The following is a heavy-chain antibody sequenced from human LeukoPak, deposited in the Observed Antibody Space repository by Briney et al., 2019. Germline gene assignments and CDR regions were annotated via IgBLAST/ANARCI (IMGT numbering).Heavy chain of an antibody. Sequence: SETLSLTCTVSGGSISSYYWSWIRQPPGKGLEWIGYIYTSGSTNYNPSLKSRVTISVDTSENQFSLKLSSVTAADTAVYYCARHTRGNWFDPWGQGTLVTVSS. J-gene: IGHJ5*02. D-gene: IGHD1-26*01. CDR2: IYTSGST. CDR3: ARHTRGNWFDP. CDR1: GGSISSYY. V-gene: IGHV4-4*09.